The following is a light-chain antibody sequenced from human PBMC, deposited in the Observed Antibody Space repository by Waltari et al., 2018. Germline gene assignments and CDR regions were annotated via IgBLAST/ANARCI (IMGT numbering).Light chain of an antibody. CDR2: EGS. Sequence: QSALTQPASVSGSPGQSITISCTGTSRDVGSSNLVSWYQQHPGKAPKLMIYEGSKRPSGVSNRFSGSKSGNTASLTISGLQAEDEADYYCCSYAGRVFGGGTKLTVL. J-gene: IGLJ3*02. CDR1: SRDVGSSNL. CDR3: CSYAGRV. V-gene: IGLV2-23*01.